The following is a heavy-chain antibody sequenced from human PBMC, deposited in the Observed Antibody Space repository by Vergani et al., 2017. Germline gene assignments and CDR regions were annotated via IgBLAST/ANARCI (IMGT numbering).Heavy chain of an antibody. V-gene: IGHV4-38-2*01. Sequence: QVNLQESGPGLVKPSETLSLTCAVSGDSISSGNNWGWIRQPPGKGLEWISSVSHSGDTYFNPSLKGRVSISMDTPKKYFFLTLSSVTAADTAMYYCARRSSSYYFDIWGQGVLITVSS. J-gene: IGHJ5*02. D-gene: IGHD3-22*01. CDR3: ARRSSSYYFDI. CDR2: VSHSGDT. CDR1: GDSISSGNN.